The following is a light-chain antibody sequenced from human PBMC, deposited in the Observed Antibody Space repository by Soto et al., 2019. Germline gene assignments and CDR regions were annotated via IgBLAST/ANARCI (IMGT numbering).Light chain of an antibody. Sequence: EIVLTQSPGTLSLSPGEGATLSCRASQGIGDTLAWYQHKPGQAPRLLIYGASTRATGIPERFSGSGSGTEFTLTISSLQSEDFAVYYCQQYTNWPKTFGQGTKVDI. J-gene: IGKJ1*01. CDR2: GAS. V-gene: IGKV3D-15*01. CDR1: QGIGDT. CDR3: QQYTNWPKT.